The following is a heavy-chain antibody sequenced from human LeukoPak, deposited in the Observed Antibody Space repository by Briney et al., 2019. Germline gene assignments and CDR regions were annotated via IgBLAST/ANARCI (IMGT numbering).Heavy chain of an antibody. CDR2: INAGNGNT. D-gene: IGHD3-9*01. CDR1: GDTFTSYA. CDR3: ASDLVIGYGMDV. Sequence: GASVKVSCKASGDTFTSYAMHWVRQAPGQRLEWMGWINAGNGNTKYSQKFQGRVTITRDTSASTAYMELSSLRSEDTAVYYCASDLVIGYGMDVWGQGTTVTVSS. J-gene: IGHJ6*02. V-gene: IGHV1-3*01.